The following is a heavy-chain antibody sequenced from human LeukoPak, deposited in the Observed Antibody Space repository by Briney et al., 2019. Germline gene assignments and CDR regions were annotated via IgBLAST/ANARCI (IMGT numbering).Heavy chain of an antibody. CDR1: GYTFTSYG. D-gene: IGHD6-13*01. V-gene: IGHV1-18*01. Sequence: ASVKVSCKASGYTFTSYGISWVRQAPGQGLEWMGWISAYNGNTNYAQKLQGRVTVTTDTSTSTASMELRSLRSDDTAVYYCARAPGRWSPQNDYWGQGTLVTVSS. CDR2: ISAYNGNT. J-gene: IGHJ4*02. CDR3: ARAPGRWSPQNDY.